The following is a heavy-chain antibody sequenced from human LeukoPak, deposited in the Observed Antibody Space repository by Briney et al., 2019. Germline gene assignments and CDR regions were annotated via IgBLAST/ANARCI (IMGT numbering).Heavy chain of an antibody. V-gene: IGHV3-30-3*01. CDR3: ARGSYYYGSGILGD. J-gene: IGHJ4*02. D-gene: IGHD3-10*01. CDR2: ISYDGSNK. CDR1: GFTFSSYA. Sequence: PGGSLRLSCAASGFTFSSYAMHWVRQAPGKGLEWVAVISYDGSNKYYAGSVKGRFTISRDNSKNTLYLQMNSLRAEDTAVYYCARGSYYYGSGILGDWGQGTLVTVSS.